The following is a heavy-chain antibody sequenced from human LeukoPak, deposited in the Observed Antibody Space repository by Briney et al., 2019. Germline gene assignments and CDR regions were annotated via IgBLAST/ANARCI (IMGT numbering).Heavy chain of an antibody. J-gene: IGHJ6*03. V-gene: IGHV4-39*02. D-gene: IGHD3-22*01. CDR1: GGSISSSSYY. CDR3: ARETYYYDSSGLPHYYMDV. CDR2: IYYSGST. Sequence: PSETLSLTCTVSGGSISSSSYYWGWIRQPPGKGLEWIGSIYYSGSTYYNPSLKSRVTISVDTSKNQFTLKLSSVTVADTAVYYFARETYYYDSSGLPHYYMDVWGKGTTVTVSS.